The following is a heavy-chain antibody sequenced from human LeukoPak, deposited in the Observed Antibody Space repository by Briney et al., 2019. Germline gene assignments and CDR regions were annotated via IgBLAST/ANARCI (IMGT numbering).Heavy chain of an antibody. V-gene: IGHV4-59*01. CDR2: IFSTGST. Sequence: PSETLSLTCTVSGGSISGYYWSWIRQPPGKGLEWIGDIFSTGSTNYRPSLKSRITISTDTSTKKFSLQLSSVTAADTAVYYCARNARPEYYYHMDVWGKGTTVIVSS. J-gene: IGHJ6*03. CDR3: ARNARPEYYYHMDV. D-gene: IGHD6-6*01. CDR1: GGSISGYY.